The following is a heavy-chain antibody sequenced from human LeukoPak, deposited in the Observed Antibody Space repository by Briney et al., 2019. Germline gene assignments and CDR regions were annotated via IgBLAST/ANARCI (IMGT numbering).Heavy chain of an antibody. J-gene: IGHJ4*02. D-gene: IGHD6-19*01. Sequence: SETLSLTCTVSGGSISSHYWSWIRQPPGKGLGWIGYIYYSGSTNYNPSLKSRVTISVDTSKNQFSLKLSSVTAADTAVYYCARAGQWLATYYFDYWGQGTLVTVSS. V-gene: IGHV4-59*11. CDR2: IYYSGST. CDR1: GGSISSHY. CDR3: ARAGQWLATYYFDY.